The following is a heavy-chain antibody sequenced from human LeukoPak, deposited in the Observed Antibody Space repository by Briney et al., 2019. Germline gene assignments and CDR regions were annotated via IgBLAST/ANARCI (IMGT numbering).Heavy chain of an antibody. V-gene: IGHV3-21*01. J-gene: IGHJ5*02. CDR3: ARDRITMIGAPWFDP. Sequence: GGSLRLSCAASGFTFSSYSMNWVRQAPGKGLEWVSSISSSSSYIYYADSVKGRFTVSRDNAKNSLYLQMNSLRAEDTAVYYCARDRITMIGAPWFDPWGQGTLVTASS. CDR2: ISSSSSYI. CDR1: GFTFSSYS. D-gene: IGHD3-22*01.